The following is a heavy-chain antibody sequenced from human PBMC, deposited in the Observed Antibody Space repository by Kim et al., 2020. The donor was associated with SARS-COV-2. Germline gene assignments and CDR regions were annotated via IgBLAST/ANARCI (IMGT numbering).Heavy chain of an antibody. D-gene: IGHD6-6*01. Sequence: ASVKVSCKASGYSFTTYYMNWVRQAPGQGLEWMGMSNPSDGHTKYAQKFQGRVTMTRDTSTSTFYMELSSLRSEYTAVYYCARDSSSSGNYFDYWGQGTL. CDR3: ARDSSSSGNYFDY. V-gene: IGHV1-46*01. CDR2: SNPSDGHT. J-gene: IGHJ4*02. CDR1: GYSFTTYY.